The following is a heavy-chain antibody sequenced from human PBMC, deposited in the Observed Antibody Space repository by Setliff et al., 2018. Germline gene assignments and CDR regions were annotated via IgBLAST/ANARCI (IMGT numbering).Heavy chain of an antibody. CDR1: GFTFDDYV. CDR2: INRNGGRI. D-gene: IGHD3-22*01. V-gene: IGHV3-20*04. J-gene: IGHJ3*01. Sequence: GESLTISCAASGFTFDDYVMSWVRQAPGKGLEWVSDINRNGGRIGYADPMKGRFTISRDNAKNSLYLQMNSLGAEDTALYYCARAHRYFSDTTGYFYDQGRSALDVWGQGTMVTVSS. CDR3: ARAHRYFSDTTGYFYDQGRSALDV.